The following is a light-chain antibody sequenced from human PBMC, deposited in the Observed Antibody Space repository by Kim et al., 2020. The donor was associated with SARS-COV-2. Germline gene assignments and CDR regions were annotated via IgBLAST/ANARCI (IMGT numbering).Light chain of an antibody. V-gene: IGLV3-19*01. J-gene: IGLJ2*01. CDR2: GKD. CDR3: NSRDSNNNVL. Sequence: VALGQTVRITCQGDSLRSYYATWYQQKPGQAPILVIYGKDNRPSGIPDRFSGSSSGNTASLTITGTQAGDEADYYCNSRDSNNNVLFGGGTRLTVL. CDR1: SLRSYY.